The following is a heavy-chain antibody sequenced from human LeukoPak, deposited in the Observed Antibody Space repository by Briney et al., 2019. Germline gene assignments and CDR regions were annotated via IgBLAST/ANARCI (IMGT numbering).Heavy chain of an antibody. Sequence: SETLSLTCTVSGGSISSGSYYWSWIRQPAGKGLEWIGYIYYSGSTYYNPSLKSRVTISVDTSKNQFSLKLSSVTAADTAVYYCASSTVPKHYFDYWGQGTLVTVSS. CDR3: ASSTVPKHYFDY. J-gene: IGHJ4*02. V-gene: IGHV4-31*03. CDR1: GGSISSGSYY. CDR2: IYYSGST. D-gene: IGHD4-17*01.